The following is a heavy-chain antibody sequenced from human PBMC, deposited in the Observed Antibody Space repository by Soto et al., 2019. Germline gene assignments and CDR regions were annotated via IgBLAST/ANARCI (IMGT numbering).Heavy chain of an antibody. Sequence: QVQLVQSGAEVKKPGASVKISCKASGYTFTNYAIHWVRQAPGQGLECMGWINTGNGHTKYSQSFQGRVTITRDTSASTAFMDLSSLRSENTAVYYCASQDCGSGSSNFDYWGQGTRVTVSS. CDR1: GYTFTNYA. J-gene: IGHJ4*02. V-gene: IGHV1-3*04. CDR2: INTGNGHT. CDR3: ASQDCGSGSSNFDY. D-gene: IGHD3-10*01.